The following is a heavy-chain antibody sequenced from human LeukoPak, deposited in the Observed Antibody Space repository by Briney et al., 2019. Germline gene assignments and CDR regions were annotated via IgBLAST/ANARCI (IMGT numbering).Heavy chain of an antibody. J-gene: IGHJ4*02. CDR1: GFTFSSYA. V-gene: IGHV3-30*04. D-gene: IGHD4-17*01. Sequence: GRSLRLSCAASGFTFSSYAMHWVRQAPGKGLEWVAVISYDGSNKYYADSVKGRFTISGDNSKNTLYLQMNSLRAEDTAVYYCARENEYGDYGLDYWGQGTLVTVSS. CDR3: ARENEYGDYGLDY. CDR2: ISYDGSNK.